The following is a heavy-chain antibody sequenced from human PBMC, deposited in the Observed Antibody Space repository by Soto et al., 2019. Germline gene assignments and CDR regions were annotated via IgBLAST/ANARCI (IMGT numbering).Heavy chain of an antibody. D-gene: IGHD2-15*01. CDR1: GFTFSSYS. CDR2: ISSSSSTI. Sequence: PGGSLRLSCAASGFTFSSYSMNWVRQAPGKGLEWVSYISSSSSTIYYADSVKGRFTISRDNSKNTLYLQMNSLRAEDTAVYYCAKAVGGGSSVPGHGMDVWGQGTTVTVSS. CDR3: AKAVGGGSSVPGHGMDV. J-gene: IGHJ6*02. V-gene: IGHV3-48*01.